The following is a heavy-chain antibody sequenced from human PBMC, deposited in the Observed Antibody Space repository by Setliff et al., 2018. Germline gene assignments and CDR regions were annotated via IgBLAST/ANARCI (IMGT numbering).Heavy chain of an antibody. J-gene: IGHJ4*02. CDR3: ARSSGPRVVLAADFDY. D-gene: IGHD5-12*01. V-gene: IGHV4-39*07. Sequence: KTSETLSLTCTVSGGSISSSSYYWGWIRQPPGKGLEWIGSIYYSGSTYYNPSLKSRVTISVDTSTATVYMELKNLRSDDTAVYYCARSSGPRVVLAADFDYWGQGTLVTVSS. CDR2: IYYSGST. CDR1: GGSISSSSYY.